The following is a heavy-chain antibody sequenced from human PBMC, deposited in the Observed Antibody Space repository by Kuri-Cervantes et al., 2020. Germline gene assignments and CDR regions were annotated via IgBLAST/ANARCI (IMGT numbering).Heavy chain of an antibody. CDR3: ARWGYYDSRGHYYFDY. V-gene: IGHV1-69*06. Sequence: SVKVSCKASGGTFSTYAISWVRQAPGQGLEWMGGIIPIFGTANYAQKFQGRVTITADKSTSTAYMELSSLRSEDTAVYYCARWGYYDSRGHYYFDYWGQGTLVTVSS. J-gene: IGHJ4*02. D-gene: IGHD3-22*01. CDR1: GGTFSTYA. CDR2: IIPIFGTA.